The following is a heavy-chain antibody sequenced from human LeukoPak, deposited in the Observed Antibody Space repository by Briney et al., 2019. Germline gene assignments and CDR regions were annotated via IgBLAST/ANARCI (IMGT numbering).Heavy chain of an antibody. CDR1: GYTFTGYY. CDR3: ARDMARYSGSYGNFDY. D-gene: IGHD1-26*01. Sequence: GASVKVSCKASGYTFTGYYMHWVRQAPGQGLEWMGWINPNSGGTNYAQKLQGRVTMTTDTSTSTAYMELRSLRSDDTAVYYCARDMARYSGSYGNFDYWGQGTLVTVSS. J-gene: IGHJ4*02. V-gene: IGHV1-2*02. CDR2: INPNSGGT.